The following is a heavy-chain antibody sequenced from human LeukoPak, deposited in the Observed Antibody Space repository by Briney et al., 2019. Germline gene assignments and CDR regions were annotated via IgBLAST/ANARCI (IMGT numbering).Heavy chain of an antibody. CDR1: GGSIGSSNYY. Sequence: SETLSLTCTVSGGSIGSSNYYWGWIRQPPGKGLEWIGHIFYSGNTYYNPSLKSRVTISVDTSKNQFSLHLSSVTAADTATYYCARRGFTYSSSFFAFWGQGTLVTVSS. CDR2: IFYSGNT. J-gene: IGHJ4*02. D-gene: IGHD1-26*01. V-gene: IGHV4-39*01. CDR3: ARRGFTYSSSFFAF.